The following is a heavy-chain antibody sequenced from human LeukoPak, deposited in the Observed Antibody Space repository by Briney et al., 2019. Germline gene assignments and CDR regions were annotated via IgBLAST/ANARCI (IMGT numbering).Heavy chain of an antibody. CDR3: ARYKKCSSTSCYSWFDS. D-gene: IGHD2-2*01. Sequence: ASVKVSCKASGYTFANFGITWVRQAPGQGLEWMGWISVYNGNTNYAQNLQGRVTLTTDTSTSTAYMELRSLRSDDTALYYCARYKKCSSTSCYSWFDSWGQGTLVTVSS. CDR2: ISVYNGNT. J-gene: IGHJ5*01. V-gene: IGHV1-18*01. CDR1: GYTFANFG.